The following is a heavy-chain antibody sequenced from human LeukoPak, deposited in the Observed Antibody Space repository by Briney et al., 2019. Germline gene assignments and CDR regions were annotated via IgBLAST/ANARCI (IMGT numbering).Heavy chain of an antibody. CDR1: GFTFSSYS. CDR3: ARVPEGSSSEWFDP. V-gene: IGHV3-21*01. D-gene: IGHD6-6*01. J-gene: IGHJ5*02. Sequence: GGALRLSCAASGFTFSSYSMNWVRQSPVKGLEWVSSISSSSSYIYYADSVKGRFTISRDNAKNSLYLQMNSLRAEDTAVYYCARVPEGSSSEWFDPWGQGTLVTVSS. CDR2: ISSSSSYI.